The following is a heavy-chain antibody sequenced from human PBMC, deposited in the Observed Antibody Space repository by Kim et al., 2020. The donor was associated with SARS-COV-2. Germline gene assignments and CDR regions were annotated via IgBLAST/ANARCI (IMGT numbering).Heavy chain of an antibody. V-gene: IGHV3-48*02. CDR1: GFTFSYYS. CDR3: AREVQWLSRYYSGMDV. D-gene: IGHD6-19*01. Sequence: GGSLRLSCAASGFTFSYYSMNWVRQAPGKGLEWVSYISSSSSPLYSADSVKGRFTVSRDNAKNSLYLQMNSLRDDDTAVYYCAREVQWLSRYYSGMDVWG. J-gene: IGHJ6*01. CDR2: ISSSSSPL.